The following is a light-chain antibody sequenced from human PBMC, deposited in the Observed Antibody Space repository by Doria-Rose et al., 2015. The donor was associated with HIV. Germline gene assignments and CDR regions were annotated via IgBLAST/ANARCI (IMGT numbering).Light chain of an antibody. CDR3: QQLRT. Sequence: LTQSPATLSLSPGERATLSCRASQSVSTYLAWYQQKLGQAPRLLIYDASNRATGVPARFSGSGSRTDFTLTISSLEPEDFAVYYCQQLRTFGQGTKVEI. V-gene: IGKV3-11*01. CDR2: DAS. CDR1: QSVSTY. J-gene: IGKJ1*01.